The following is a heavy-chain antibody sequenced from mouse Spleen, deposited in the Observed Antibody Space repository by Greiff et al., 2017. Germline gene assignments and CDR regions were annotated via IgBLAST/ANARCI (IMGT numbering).Heavy chain of an antibody. V-gene: IGHV5-6*01. CDR3: ARDSNYFYAMDY. J-gene: IGHJ4*01. D-gene: IGHD2-5*01. Sequence: EVHLVESGGDLVKPGGSLKLSCAASGFTFSSYGMSWVRQTPDKRLEWVATISSGGSYTYYPDSVKGRFTISRDNAKNTLYLQMSSLKSEDTAMYYCARDSNYFYAMDYWGQGTSVTVSS. CDR1: GFTFSSYG. CDR2: ISSGGSYT.